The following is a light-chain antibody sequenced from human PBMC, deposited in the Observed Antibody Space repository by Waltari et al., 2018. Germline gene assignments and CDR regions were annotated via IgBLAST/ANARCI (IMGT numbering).Light chain of an antibody. J-gene: IGKJ3*01. V-gene: IGKV1-5*03. CDR2: KES. CDR1: QSISSW. CDR3: QHYNTYPFT. Sequence: DIQMTQSPSTLSASVGDRVTITCRASQSISSWLAWYQQQPGKAPKVLIYKESSLESGVPSRFSGSGSGTEFTLTISSLQPDDFATYYCQHYNTYPFTFGPGTKVDIK.